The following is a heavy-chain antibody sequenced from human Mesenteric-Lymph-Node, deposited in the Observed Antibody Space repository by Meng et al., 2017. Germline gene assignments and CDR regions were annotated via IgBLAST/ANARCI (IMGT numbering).Heavy chain of an antibody. CDR3: ARGELLWDY. Sequence: VQLQESGPGPCKPSHTLSLPGSVSGGSISSSNWWSWVRQPPGKGLEWIGYMDYRGSTFYNPSLKSRVTISVDTSKNQFSLKLSFVTAADTAVYFCARGELLWDYWGQGTLVTVSS. J-gene: IGHJ4*02. CDR2: MDYRGST. D-gene: IGHD2-2*01. V-gene: IGHV4-30-4*01. CDR1: GGSISSSNW.